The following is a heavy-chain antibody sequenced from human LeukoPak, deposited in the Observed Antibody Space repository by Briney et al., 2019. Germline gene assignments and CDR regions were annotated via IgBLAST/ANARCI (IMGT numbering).Heavy chain of an antibody. Sequence: GGSLRLSCAASGFTFSNYWMHWVRLVPEKGLVWVSRVNPDGSSITYANSVKGRFASSRDNANNTLYLQMNRLRVEDTAVYYCARGGSYGDYWGQGVLVTVSS. CDR3: ARGGSYGDY. D-gene: IGHD3-16*01. V-gene: IGHV3-74*01. CDR1: GFTFSNYW. CDR2: VNPDGSSI. J-gene: IGHJ4*02.